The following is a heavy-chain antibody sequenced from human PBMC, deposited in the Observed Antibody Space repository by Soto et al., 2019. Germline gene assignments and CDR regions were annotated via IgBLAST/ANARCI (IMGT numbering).Heavy chain of an antibody. CDR3: TRGGDAYKNGH. V-gene: IGHV4-59*01. Sequence: NRQPPGKGLEWIGFIHYSGSTNYNPSLKSRVTMSVDTSKNQFSLKLTSVNAADTAVYYCTRGGDAYKNGHWGQGTLVTVSS. J-gene: IGHJ4*02. D-gene: IGHD2-21*01. CDR2: IHYSGST.